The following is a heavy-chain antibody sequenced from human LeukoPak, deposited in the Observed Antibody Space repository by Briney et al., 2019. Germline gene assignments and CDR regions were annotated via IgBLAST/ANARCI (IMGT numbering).Heavy chain of an antibody. V-gene: IGHV3-48*01. CDR2: ISSGSSTI. CDR3: ARDYSPMTTVSRTYYFFHLDV. CDR1: GFTFSSYS. Sequence: GGSLRLSCAASGFTFSSYSMKWVRQAPGKGLDWLSYISSGSSTIYYADSVKGRFTISRDDSKSALYLHMNSLRAEDTAVYYCARDYSPMTTVSRTYYFFHLDVWGEGTTVTVSS. J-gene: IGHJ6*03. D-gene: IGHD4-11*01.